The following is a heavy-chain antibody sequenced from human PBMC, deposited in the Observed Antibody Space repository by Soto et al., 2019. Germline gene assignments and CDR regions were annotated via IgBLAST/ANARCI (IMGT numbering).Heavy chain of an antibody. D-gene: IGHD3-16*01. CDR3: ARGGGLGGTDY. CDR1: GGSLSSGGYY. V-gene: IGHV4-31*03. Sequence: QVQLQESGPGLVKPSQTLSLTCTVSGGSLSSGGYYWSWIRQHPGKGLEWIGYIYYSGSAYYNPSLKSRVTISVDTSKNQFSLKLSSVTAADSAVYYWARGGGLGGTDYWGQGTLVTVSS. CDR2: IYYSGSA. J-gene: IGHJ4*02.